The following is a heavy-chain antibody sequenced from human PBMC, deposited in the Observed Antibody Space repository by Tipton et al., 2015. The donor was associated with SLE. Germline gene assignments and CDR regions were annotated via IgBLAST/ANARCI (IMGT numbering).Heavy chain of an antibody. CDR2: AYTTGSP. CDR1: GVSISSASYC. CDR3: ARTLDALDI. Sequence: TLSLTCTVSGVSISSASYCWNWIRQPAGKGLEWIGRAYTTGSPYYNPSLESRVAISMDTSKNQFSLKLTAVTAADTAVYYCARTLDALDIWGQGTMVTVSS. J-gene: IGHJ3*02. V-gene: IGHV4-61*02.